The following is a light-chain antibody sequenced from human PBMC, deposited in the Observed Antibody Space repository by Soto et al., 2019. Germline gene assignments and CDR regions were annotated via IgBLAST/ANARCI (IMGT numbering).Light chain of an antibody. J-gene: IGKJ5*01. V-gene: IGKV1-5*03. CDR3: QQYNSYDFT. CDR1: QSISTW. Sequence: IQMTQSPSTLSASVGDRVTITCRASQSISTWLAWSQQKPGKAPNLLVYRASTLETGVPSRFSGNGSGREYTLTISSLQPDDFANYYCQQYNSYDFTFGQRTRL. CDR2: RAS.